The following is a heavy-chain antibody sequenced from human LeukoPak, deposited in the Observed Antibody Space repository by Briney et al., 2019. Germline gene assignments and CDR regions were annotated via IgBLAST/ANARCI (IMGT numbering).Heavy chain of an antibody. J-gene: IGHJ6*02. CDR2: INHSGST. D-gene: IGHD5-18*01. CDR3: ARGRGYSYGYSHYGMDV. CDR1: GGSFSGYY. Sequence: SETLSLTCAVYGGSFSGYYWSWIRQPPGKGLEWIGEINHSGSTNYNPSLKSRVTISVDTSKNQFSLKLSSVTAADTAVYYCARGRGYSYGYSHYGMDVWGQGTTVTVSS. V-gene: IGHV4-34*01.